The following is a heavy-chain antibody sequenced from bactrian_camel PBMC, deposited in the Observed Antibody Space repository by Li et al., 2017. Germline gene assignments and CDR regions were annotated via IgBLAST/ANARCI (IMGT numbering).Heavy chain of an antibody. CDR3: AARGPYCYTKLSVRDFTY. D-gene: IGHD2*01. CDR2: IDTDSGT. V-gene: IGHV3S53*01. Sequence: HVQLVESGGDSVQAGGSLRLSCAYSGYRYSRLCMGWFRVAPGKGREVVATIDTDSGTIYADAVQGRFTISKDNAKITLYLMMDSLKLEDTAMYYCAARGPYCYTKLSVRDFTYWGQGTQVTVS. J-gene: IGHJ6*01. CDR1: GYRYSRLC.